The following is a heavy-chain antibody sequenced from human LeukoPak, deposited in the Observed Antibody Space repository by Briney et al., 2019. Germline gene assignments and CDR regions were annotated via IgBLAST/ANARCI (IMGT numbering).Heavy chain of an antibody. D-gene: IGHD3-10*01. CDR1: GGSFSSYY. CDR2: IYYSGST. J-gene: IGHJ4*02. CDR3: ARGSNGYYYGSGSYDY. Sequence: PSETLSLTCAVYGGSFSSYYWSWIRQPPGKGLEWIGYIYYSGSTNYNPSLKSRVTISVDTSKNQFSLKLSSVTAADTAVYYCARGSNGYYYGSGSYDYWGQGTLVTVSS. V-gene: IGHV4-59*12.